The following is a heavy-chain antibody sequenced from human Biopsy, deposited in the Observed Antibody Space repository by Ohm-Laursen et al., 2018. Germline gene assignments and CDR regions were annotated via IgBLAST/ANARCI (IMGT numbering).Heavy chain of an antibody. Sequence: ASVKVSCKASGYTFTSHDINWVRQATGQGLEWMGGMSPNTGNTVYAQRFQDRVTMTGDTSTGTAYMELTSLTSDDTAVYFCARWETTLGRSLDSWGQGTLVAVSS. CDR3: ARWETTLGRSLDS. V-gene: IGHV1-8*01. D-gene: IGHD1-26*01. CDR2: MSPNTGNT. CDR1: GYTFTSHD. J-gene: IGHJ4*02.